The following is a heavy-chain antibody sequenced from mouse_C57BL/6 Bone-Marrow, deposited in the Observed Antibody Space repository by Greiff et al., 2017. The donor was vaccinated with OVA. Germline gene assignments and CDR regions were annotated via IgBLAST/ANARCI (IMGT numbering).Heavy chain of an antibody. V-gene: IGHV1-64*01. Sequence: VQLQQPGAELVKPGASVKLSCKASGYTFTSYWMHWVKQRPGQGLEWIGMIHPNSGSTNYNEKFKSKATLTVDKSSSTAYMQLSSLTSEDSAVYYCASEGHYYGSSHWYFDVWGTGTTVTVSS. J-gene: IGHJ1*03. CDR3: ASEGHYYGSSHWYFDV. CDR1: GYTFTSYW. CDR2: IHPNSGST. D-gene: IGHD1-1*01.